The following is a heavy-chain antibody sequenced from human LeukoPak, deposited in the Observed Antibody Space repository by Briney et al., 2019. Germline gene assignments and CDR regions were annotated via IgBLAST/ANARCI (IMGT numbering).Heavy chain of an antibody. J-gene: IGHJ3*02. CDR3: TTGGHYYDSSGYPDAFDI. CDR2: IKSKTDGGTT. V-gene: IGHV3-15*01. D-gene: IGHD3-22*01. Sequence: GGSLRLSCAASGFTFSNAWMSWVRQAPGKGLEWVGRIKSKTDGGTTDYAAPVKGRFTISRDDSKNTLYLQMNSLKTEDTAVYYCTTGGHYYDSSGYPDAFDIWGQGTMVTVSS. CDR1: GFTFSNAW.